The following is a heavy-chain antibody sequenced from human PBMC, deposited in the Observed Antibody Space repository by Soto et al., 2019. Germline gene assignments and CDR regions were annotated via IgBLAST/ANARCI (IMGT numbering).Heavy chain of an antibody. Sequence: SETLSLTCTVSGGSISSYYWSWIRQPPGKGLEWIGYIYYSGSTNYNPSLKSRVTISVDTSKNQFSLKLSSVTAADTAVYYCARETITMVRGVIISNWFDPWGQGTLVTVS. CDR1: GGSISSYY. V-gene: IGHV4-59*01. J-gene: IGHJ5*02. CDR3: ARETITMVRGVIISNWFDP. D-gene: IGHD3-10*01. CDR2: IYYSGST.